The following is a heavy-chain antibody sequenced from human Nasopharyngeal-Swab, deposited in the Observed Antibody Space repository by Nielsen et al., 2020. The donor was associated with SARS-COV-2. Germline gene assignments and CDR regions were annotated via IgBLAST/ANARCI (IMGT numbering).Heavy chain of an antibody. V-gene: IGHV3-21*01. CDR3: ARGYCSSGSCYAKHYGMDV. Sequence: GESLKISCVDSGFRDYSMNWVRQAPGKGLEWFSSISSSSSDIYYADSVKGRFTISRDNAKNSLYLQMNNLRAEDTAVYYCARGYCSSGSCYAKHYGMDVWGQGTTVTVSS. D-gene: IGHD2-15*01. CDR1: GFRDYS. J-gene: IGHJ6*02. CDR2: ISSSSSDI.